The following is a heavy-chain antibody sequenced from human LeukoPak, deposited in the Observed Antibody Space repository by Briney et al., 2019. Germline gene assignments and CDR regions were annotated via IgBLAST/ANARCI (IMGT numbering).Heavy chain of an antibody. Sequence: PGGSLRLSCAASGFTFSNYAMSWVRQAPGKGLEWVSAISGSGTYTYYADSVKGRFTISRDNSKNTMYLQMNSLRAEDTAVYYCAKVRGFWSGYCWFDPWGQGTLVTVSS. V-gene: IGHV3-23*01. CDR3: AKVRGFWSGYCWFDP. CDR2: ISGSGTYT. D-gene: IGHD3-3*01. J-gene: IGHJ5*02. CDR1: GFTFSNYA.